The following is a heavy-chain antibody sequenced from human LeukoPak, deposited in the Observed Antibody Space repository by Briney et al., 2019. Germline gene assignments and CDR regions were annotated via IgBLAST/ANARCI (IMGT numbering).Heavy chain of an antibody. Sequence: PGGSLRLSCAASGFTFSDHYMDWVRQAPGKGLEWVGRVRNKANSYTTEYAASVKGRFTVSRDDSENSLYLQINSLKTEDTAVYYCTRDAPFVFLGADVWGKGTTVTVSS. D-gene: IGHD3-16*01. CDR2: VRNKANSYTT. J-gene: IGHJ6*04. CDR1: GFTFSDHY. CDR3: TRDAPFVFLGADV. V-gene: IGHV3-72*01.